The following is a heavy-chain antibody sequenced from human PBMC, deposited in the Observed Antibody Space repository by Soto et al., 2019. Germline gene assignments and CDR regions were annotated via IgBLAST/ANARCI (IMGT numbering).Heavy chain of an antibody. CDR3: ARDFGPPNSYGLNWFDP. CDR2: ISGSGAST. J-gene: IGHJ5*02. V-gene: IGHV3-23*01. D-gene: IGHD5-18*01. CDR1: GFTFNNYA. Sequence: GGSLRLSCAASGFTFNNYAMNWVRQAPGKGLEWVSSISGSGASTYYADSVKGRFTISRDNSKNTLYLQMNSLRAEDTAVYYCARDFGPPNSYGLNWFDPWGQGTLVTVSS.